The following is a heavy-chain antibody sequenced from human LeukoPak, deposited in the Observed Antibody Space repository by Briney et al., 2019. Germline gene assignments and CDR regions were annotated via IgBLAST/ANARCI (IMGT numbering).Heavy chain of an antibody. CDR2: ISWNSGSI. CDR3: AKAYSSSWLSYLDY. Sequence: PGGSLRLSCAASGFTFDDYAMHWVRQAPGKGLEWASGISWNSGSIGYADSVEGRFTISRDNAKNSLYLQMNSLRAEDTALYYCAKAYSSSWLSYLDYWGQGTLVTVSS. J-gene: IGHJ4*02. D-gene: IGHD6-13*01. CDR1: GFTFDDYA. V-gene: IGHV3-9*01.